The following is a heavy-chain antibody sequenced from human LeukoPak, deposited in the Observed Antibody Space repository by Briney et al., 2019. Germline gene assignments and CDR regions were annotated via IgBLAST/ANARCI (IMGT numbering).Heavy chain of an antibody. V-gene: IGHV3-7*01. CDR2: IKEDGSEK. Sequence: GGSLRLSCAASRFTFSSNWMSWVRQAPGKGLEWAASIKEDGSEKYYVDSVKGRFTISRDNAKNSLYLQMNSLRAEDTAVYYCARDQGRIPMDVWGKGTTVTVSS. D-gene: IGHD2-15*01. J-gene: IGHJ6*03. CDR1: RFTFSSNW. CDR3: ARDQGRIPMDV.